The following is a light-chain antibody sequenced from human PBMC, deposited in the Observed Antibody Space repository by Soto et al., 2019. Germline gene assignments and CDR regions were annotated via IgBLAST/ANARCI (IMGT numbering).Light chain of an antibody. CDR1: QGIQNY. Sequence: DIQMTQSPSSLSASVGDRVTITCRATQGIQNYLAWYQQRPGQVPRLLIYHASTLQSGVPSRFGGSGSGADFTLTISSLQPEDVATYYCQNYYSAVFTFGLGTKVDIK. J-gene: IGKJ3*01. CDR3: QNYYSAVFT. CDR2: HAS. V-gene: IGKV1-27*01.